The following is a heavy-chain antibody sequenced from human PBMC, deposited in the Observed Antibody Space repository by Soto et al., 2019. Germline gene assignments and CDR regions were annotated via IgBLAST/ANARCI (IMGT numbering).Heavy chain of an antibody. Sequence: EVQLLESGGGLVQPGGSLRLPCAASGFTFSSYAMSWVRQAPGKGLEWVSVISGSGDSTYYADSVRGRFTISRDNSKNTLYLQMNSLRAEDTAVYYCAKDRDGAAAGPTKFYGMDVWAKGPRSPSP. CDR2: ISGSGDST. CDR1: GFTFSSYA. V-gene: IGHV3-23*01. CDR3: AKDRDGAAAGPTKFYGMDV. J-gene: IGHJ6*02. D-gene: IGHD6-13*01.